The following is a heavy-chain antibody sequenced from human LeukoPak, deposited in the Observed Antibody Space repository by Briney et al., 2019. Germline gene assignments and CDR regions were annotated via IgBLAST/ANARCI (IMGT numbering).Heavy chain of an antibody. Sequence: SEILSLTCAVYGGSFSGYYWSWIRQPPGKGLEWIGEINHSGSTNYNPPLKSRVTISVDTSKNQFSLKLSSVTAADTAVYYCARGSSSWYGRYNWFDPWGQGTLVTVSS. D-gene: IGHD6-13*01. CDR3: ARGSSSWYGRYNWFDP. J-gene: IGHJ5*02. V-gene: IGHV4-34*01. CDR1: GGSFSGYY. CDR2: INHSGST.